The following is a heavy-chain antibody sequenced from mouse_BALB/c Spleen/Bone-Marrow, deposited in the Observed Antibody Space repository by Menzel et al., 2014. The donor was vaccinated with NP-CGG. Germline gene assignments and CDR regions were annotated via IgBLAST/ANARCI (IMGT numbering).Heavy chain of an antibody. V-gene: IGHV1-9*01. CDR3: TRQGFAC. CDR1: GYTFSSYW. J-gene: IGHJ3*01. CDR2: ILPGSGNT. Sequence: LKESGPELMKPGASVKISCKATGYTFSSYWIEWVKQRPGHGLEWIGEILPGSGNTHYNEKFKGKATFTADTSSNTAYMRLSSLTSEDSAVYYCTRQGFACWGQGTLVTVSA.